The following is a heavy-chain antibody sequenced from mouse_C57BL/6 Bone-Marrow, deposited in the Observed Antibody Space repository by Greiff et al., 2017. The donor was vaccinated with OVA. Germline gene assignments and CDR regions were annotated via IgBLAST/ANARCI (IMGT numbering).Heavy chain of an antibody. V-gene: IGHV1-72*01. Sequence: QVHVKQPGAELVKPGASVKLSCKASGYTFTSYWMHWVKQRPGRGLEWIGRIDPNSGGTKYNEKFKSKATLTVDKPSITAYMQLSSLTSEDSAVYYCARSRYYGSDYWGQGTTLTVSS. CDR1: GYTFTSYW. J-gene: IGHJ2*01. D-gene: IGHD1-1*01. CDR3: ARSRYYGSDY. CDR2: IDPNSGGT.